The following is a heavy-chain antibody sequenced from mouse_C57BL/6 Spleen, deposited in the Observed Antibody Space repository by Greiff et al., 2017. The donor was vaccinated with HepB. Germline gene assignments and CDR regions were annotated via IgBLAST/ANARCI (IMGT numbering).Heavy chain of an antibody. CDR1: GYTFTSYW. V-gene: IGHV1-55*01. J-gene: IGHJ4*01. CDR2: IYPGSGST. CDR3: ARPYGYDRDYAMDY. D-gene: IGHD2-2*01. Sequence: VQLQQPGAELVKPGASVKMSCKASGYTFTSYWITWVKQRPGQGLEWIGDIYPGSGSTNYNEKFKSKATLTVDTSSSTAYMQLSSLTSEDSAVYYCARPYGYDRDYAMDYWGQGTSVTVSS.